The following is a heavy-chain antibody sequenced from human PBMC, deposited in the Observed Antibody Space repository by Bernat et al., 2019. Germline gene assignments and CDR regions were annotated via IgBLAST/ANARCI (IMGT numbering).Heavy chain of an antibody. CDR3: ARGFGGCSSTSCHLAYVDL. CDR2: ISSNSSTI. V-gene: IGHV3-48*02. D-gene: IGHD2-2*01. J-gene: IGHJ2*01. CDR1: GFTFSSYS. Sequence: EVQLVESGGGLVQPGGSLRLSCAASGFTFSSYSMNWVRQAPGKGLEWVSYISSNSSTIYYADAVKVRVTISRDNAKNSLYLQMNSLRDEDTAVYYCARGFGGCSSTSCHLAYVDLWGRGTLVTVSS.